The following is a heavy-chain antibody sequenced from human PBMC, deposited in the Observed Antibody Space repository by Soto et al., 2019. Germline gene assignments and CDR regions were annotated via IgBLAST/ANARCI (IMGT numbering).Heavy chain of an antibody. CDR2: ISSSSSYI. CDR1: GFTFSNYN. D-gene: IGHD2-21*01. V-gene: IGHV3-21*01. J-gene: IGHJ4*02. CDR3: ARDPKTCGGQHWAFNYFDS. Sequence: PVGSLRLSCAASGFTFSNYNMNWVSQARGKGLEWVSFISSSSSYIDYADSVKGRFTISRDNSKSTLYLHVDNLSPEDAAVYSGARDPKTCGGQHWAFNYFDSWGQGTLVTVSS.